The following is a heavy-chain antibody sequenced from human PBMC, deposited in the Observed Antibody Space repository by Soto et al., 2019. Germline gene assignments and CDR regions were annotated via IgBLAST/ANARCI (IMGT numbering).Heavy chain of an antibody. D-gene: IGHD2-2*01. Sequence: HITLNESGPTLVKPTQTLTLTCTFSGFSLSTSGVGVGWIRQPPGKALEWLALIYWDDDKRYSPSLKSRLTITKDTSRNQVVLTVTTLDPVDTATYYCVHVVPGILFDYWGQGTLVTVSS. CDR1: GFSLSTSGVG. V-gene: IGHV2-5*02. J-gene: IGHJ4*02. CDR2: IYWDDDK. CDR3: VHVVPGILFDY.